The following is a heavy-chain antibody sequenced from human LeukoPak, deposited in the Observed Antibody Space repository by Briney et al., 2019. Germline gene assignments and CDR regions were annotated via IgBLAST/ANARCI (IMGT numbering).Heavy chain of an antibody. D-gene: IGHD2-2*01. Sequence: GGSLRLSCTASGFAFDEHGMSWVRQVPGKGLEWVSGINWSGGSTGYADPLRGRFTISRDNAKNSLYLQMDSLRAEDTSLYYCARAPITSPFYFDYWGQGTLVTVSS. CDR2: INWSGGST. CDR1: GFAFDEHG. J-gene: IGHJ4*02. V-gene: IGHV3-20*04. CDR3: ARAPITSPFYFDY.